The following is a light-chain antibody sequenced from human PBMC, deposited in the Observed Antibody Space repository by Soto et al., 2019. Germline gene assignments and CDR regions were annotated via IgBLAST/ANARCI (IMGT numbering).Light chain of an antibody. CDR3: QQYGSSPRT. J-gene: IGKJ2*01. CDR2: GAS. CDR1: QSVSSTY. Sequence: EIVLTQSPGTLSLSPGERATLSCRATQSVSSTYLAWYQQKPGQAPRLLICGASSRATGIPDRFSGSGSGTDFTLTISRLEPEDCAVYYCQQYGSSPRTFGQGTKLEIK. V-gene: IGKV3-20*01.